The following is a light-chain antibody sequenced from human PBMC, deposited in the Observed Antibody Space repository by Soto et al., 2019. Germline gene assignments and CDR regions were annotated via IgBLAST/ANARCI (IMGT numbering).Light chain of an antibody. CDR3: QQYKDWPPLT. Sequence: EIVMTQSPVTLSASPGERVTLSCRASQSVNINLAWYQQRHGQDPRVLPYGASNRASGIPDKFSGSGSGTDFTLTISSLEPDDFALYFCQQYKDWPPLTFGGGTRVEIK. CDR1: QSVNIN. V-gene: IGKV3D-15*01. CDR2: GAS. J-gene: IGKJ4*01.